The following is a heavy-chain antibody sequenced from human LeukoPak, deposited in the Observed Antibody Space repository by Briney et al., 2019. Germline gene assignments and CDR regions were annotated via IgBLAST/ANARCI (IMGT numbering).Heavy chain of an antibody. D-gene: IGHD6-6*01. CDR1: GYTFTSYY. CDR3: ARGASSIAALNPFWYFDL. V-gene: IGHV1-46*01. CDR2: INPSGGST. J-gene: IGHJ2*01. Sequence: GASVKVSCKASGYTFTSYYMHWVRQGPGQGLEWMGIINPSGGSTSYAQKFQGRVTMTRDTSTNTVYMELSSLRSEDTAVCYCARGASSIAALNPFWYFDLWGRGTLVTVSS.